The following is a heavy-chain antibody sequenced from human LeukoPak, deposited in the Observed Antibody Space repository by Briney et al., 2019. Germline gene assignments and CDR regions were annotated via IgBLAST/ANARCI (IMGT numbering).Heavy chain of an antibody. CDR2: INHSGST. Sequence: SETLSLTCAVYGGSFSGYYWSWIRQPPGKGLEWIGEINHSGSTNYNPSLKSRVTISVDTSKNQFSLKLSSVTAADTAVYYCARSKAGSFDYWGQGTLVTVSS. CDR3: ARSKAGSFDY. CDR1: GGSFSGYY. V-gene: IGHV4-34*01. J-gene: IGHJ4*02.